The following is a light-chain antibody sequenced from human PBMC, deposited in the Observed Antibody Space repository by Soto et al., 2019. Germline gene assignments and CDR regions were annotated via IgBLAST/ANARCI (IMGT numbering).Light chain of an antibody. V-gene: IGKV1-39*01. Sequence: DIQMTQSPSSLSASVGDRVTITCRASQSISGYLNWYQQKPGKAPKLLIYAASSLQSGVPSRFSGSGSGTDFTLTISSLQPEDFATYYCQQSSEATWTFGQGTKVEIK. CDR1: QSISGY. CDR3: QQSSEATWT. J-gene: IGKJ1*01. CDR2: AAS.